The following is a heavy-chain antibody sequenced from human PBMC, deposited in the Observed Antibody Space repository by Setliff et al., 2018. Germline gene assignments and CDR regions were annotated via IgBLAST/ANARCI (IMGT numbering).Heavy chain of an antibody. CDR1: GGSFSGYY. J-gene: IGHJ6*02. Sequence: ETLSLTCAVYGGSFSGYYWSWVRQAPGKGLEWVANIKQDGSEKYYVDSVKGRFTISRDNAKNSLYLQMNSLRAEDTAVYYCARQQQLVIGSTAYYYYGMDVWGQGTTVTVSS. V-gene: IGHV3-7*03. CDR3: ARQQQLVIGSTAYYYYGMDV. CDR2: IKQDGSEK. D-gene: IGHD6-13*01.